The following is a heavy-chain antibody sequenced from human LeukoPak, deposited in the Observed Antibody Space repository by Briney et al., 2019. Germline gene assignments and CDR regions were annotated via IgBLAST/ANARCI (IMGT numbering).Heavy chain of an antibody. CDR2: IISSSTYI. CDR1: GFTFDSYG. V-gene: IGHV3-21*01. CDR3: ARAYCSSTRCSYYFDS. Sequence: GGSLRPSCAAPGFTFDSYGMNWVRQAPGKGLEWISSIISSSTYIDYADSVKGRFTISRDNAKNSLYLQMNSLRAEDTAVYYCARAYCSSTRCSYYFDSWGQGTLVTVSS. J-gene: IGHJ4*02. D-gene: IGHD2-2*01.